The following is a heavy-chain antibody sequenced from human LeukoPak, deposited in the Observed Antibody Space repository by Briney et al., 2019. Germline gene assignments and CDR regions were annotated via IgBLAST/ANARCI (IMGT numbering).Heavy chain of an antibody. CDR3: ARVVSDYYDSSGYLDY. CDR1: GGSISSYY. Sequence: SETLSLTCTVSGGSISSYYWSWIRQPPGKGLEWIGYIYYSGSTNYNPPLKSRVTISVDTSKNQFSLKLSSVTAADTAVCYCARVVSDYYDSSGYLDYWGQGTLVIVSS. V-gene: IGHV4-59*01. J-gene: IGHJ4*02. CDR2: IYYSGST. D-gene: IGHD3-22*01.